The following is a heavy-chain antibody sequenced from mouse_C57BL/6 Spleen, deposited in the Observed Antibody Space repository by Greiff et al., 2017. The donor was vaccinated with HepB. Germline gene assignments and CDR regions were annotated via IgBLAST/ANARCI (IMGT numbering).Heavy chain of an antibody. CDR3: ARGEYYYGSSYGYFDV. Sequence: QVQLQQPGAELVRPGSSVKLSCKASGYTFTSYWMHWVKQRPIQGLEWIGNIDPSDSETHYNQKFKDKATLTVDKSSSTAYMQLSSLTSEDSAVYYCARGEYYYGSSYGYFDVWGTVTTVTVSS. CDR1: GYTFTSYW. D-gene: IGHD1-1*01. CDR2: IDPSDSET. J-gene: IGHJ1*03. V-gene: IGHV1-52*01.